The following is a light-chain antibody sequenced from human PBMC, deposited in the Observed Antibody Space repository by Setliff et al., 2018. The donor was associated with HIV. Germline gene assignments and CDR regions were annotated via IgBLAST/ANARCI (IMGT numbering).Light chain of an antibody. V-gene: IGLV2-14*02. Sequence: QSALTQPASVSGSPGQAITISCTGNNSDIGTYDLVSWYQQHPGEAPRLIIYNVNNRPSGVSSRFSGSKSGNTASLSISELRAEDETDYYCTSYTGGNTRVFGTGTKVTVL. CDR2: NVN. J-gene: IGLJ1*01. CDR3: TSYTGGNTRV. CDR1: NSDIGTYDL.